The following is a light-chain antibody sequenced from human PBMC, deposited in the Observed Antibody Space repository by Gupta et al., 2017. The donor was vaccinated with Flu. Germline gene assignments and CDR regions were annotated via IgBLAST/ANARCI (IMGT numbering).Light chain of an antibody. Sequence: EGATLSCGGSQSVSSSSLAWYKQKPGQAPRILIYGASSRATGIPDRFSGSGSGTDFTLTISRLEPEDFEVYYCQQYGSSAKTFGQGTKLEIK. CDR2: GAS. J-gene: IGKJ2*01. CDR3: QQYGSSAKT. CDR1: QSVSSSS. V-gene: IGKV3-20*01.